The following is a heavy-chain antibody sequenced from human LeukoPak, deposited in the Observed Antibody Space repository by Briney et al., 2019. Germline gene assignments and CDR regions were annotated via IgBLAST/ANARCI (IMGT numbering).Heavy chain of an antibody. CDR1: GGSFSGYY. CDR3: ARHPFSDGFDI. V-gene: IGHV4-34*01. Sequence: SETLSLTCAVYGGSFSGYYWSWIRQPPGKGLEWIGEINHSGSTNYNPSLKSRVTISIDTSKNQFSLKLSSVTAADTAVYYCARHPFSDGFDIWGQGTMVTVSS. J-gene: IGHJ3*02. CDR2: INHSGST.